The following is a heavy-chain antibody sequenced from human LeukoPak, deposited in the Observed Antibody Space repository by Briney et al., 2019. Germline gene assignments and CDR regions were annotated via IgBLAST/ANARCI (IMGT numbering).Heavy chain of an antibody. D-gene: IGHD3-22*01. CDR3: AREKNYDSSGYPFDI. J-gene: IGHJ3*02. Sequence: ASVKVSCKASGYSFTTYAMHWVRQAPGQGLEWMGWINTNTGNPTYAQGFTGRFVLSLDTSVSTAYLQISSLKAEDTAVYYCAREKNYDSSGYPFDIWGQGTMVTVSS. CDR2: INTNTGNP. V-gene: IGHV7-4-1*02. CDR1: GYSFTTYA.